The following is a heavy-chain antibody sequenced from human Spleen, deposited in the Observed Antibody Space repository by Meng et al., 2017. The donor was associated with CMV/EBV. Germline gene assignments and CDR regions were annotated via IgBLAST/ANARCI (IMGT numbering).Heavy chain of an antibody. Sequence: APSAFAVSNYAMSCVRQAPGKGLEWVSAISGVGGGTYYADSVKGRFTISRDNSKNTLYLQMNSLRAEDTAIYYCAKEDGGLYGVLDSWGQGTLVTVSS. CDR3: AKEDGGLYGVLDS. CDR2: ISGVGGGT. V-gene: IGHV3-23*01. J-gene: IGHJ4*02. D-gene: IGHD4-17*01. CDR1: AFAVSNYA.